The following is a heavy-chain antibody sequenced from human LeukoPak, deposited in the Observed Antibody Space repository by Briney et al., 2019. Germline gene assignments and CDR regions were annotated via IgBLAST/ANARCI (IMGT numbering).Heavy chain of an antibody. J-gene: IGHJ4*02. CDR1: GYSISSGYY. D-gene: IGHD3-10*01. V-gene: IGHV4-38-2*01. CDR2: IYHSGST. CDR3: ARSVLVRVACFDY. Sequence: SETLSLTCAVSGYSISSGYYWGWIRPPPGKGLEWIGSIYHSGSTYYNPSLKSRVTISVDTSKNQFSLKLSSVTAADTAVYYCARSVLVRVACFDYWGQGTLVTVSS.